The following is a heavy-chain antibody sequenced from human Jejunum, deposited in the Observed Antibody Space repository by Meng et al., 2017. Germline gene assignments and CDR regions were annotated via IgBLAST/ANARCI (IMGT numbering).Heavy chain of an antibody. D-gene: IGHD3-10*01. CDR3: ARDGVSFTMIRGGRY. V-gene: IGHV1-18*01. Sequence: ASVKVSCKTSGYTFTSFGISWVRQAPGQGLEWMGWISNYNGKTNYAQKLQGRVTMTTDTSTNTVYMELRSLRSDDTAVYYCARDGVSFTMIRGGRYWGQGTLVTVSS. J-gene: IGHJ4*02. CDR2: ISNYNGKT. CDR1: GYTFTSFG.